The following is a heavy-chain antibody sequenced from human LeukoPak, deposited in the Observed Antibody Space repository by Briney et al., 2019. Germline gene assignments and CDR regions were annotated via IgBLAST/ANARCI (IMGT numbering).Heavy chain of an antibody. V-gene: IGHV4-59*08. CDR1: GASISSDY. CDR2: IYYSGST. Sequence: SETLSLTCTVSGASISSDYWSWIRQPPGKGLEWIGYIYYSGSTNYNPSLKSRVTISVDTSKNQFSLKLSSVTAADTAVYYCARRSPNSSSWFRGWFDPWGQGTLVTVSS. J-gene: IGHJ5*02. D-gene: IGHD6-13*01. CDR3: ARRSPNSSSWFRGWFDP.